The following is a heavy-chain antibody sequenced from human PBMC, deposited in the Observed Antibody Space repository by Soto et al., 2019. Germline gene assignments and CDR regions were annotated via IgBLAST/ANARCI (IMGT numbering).Heavy chain of an antibody. CDR3: AREGGVWGTSRRTNPYYFDF. J-gene: IGHJ4*02. Sequence: SDTLSLTCTVSGDSISISGHSWTWIRQPPGKDLEWIGYISNSGNTYYNPSLKSRVIISVDTSNNEFSLRLRSVTAADTAVYYCAREGGVWGTSRRTNPYYFDFWGRGTLVTVSS. V-gene: IGHV4-30-4*02. D-gene: IGHD3-16*02. CDR2: ISNSGNT. CDR1: GDSISISGHS.